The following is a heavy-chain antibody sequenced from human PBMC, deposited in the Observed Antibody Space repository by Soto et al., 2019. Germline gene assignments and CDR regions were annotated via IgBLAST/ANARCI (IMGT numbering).Heavy chain of an antibody. D-gene: IGHD6-19*01. J-gene: IGHJ5*02. V-gene: IGHV1-18*01. CDR1: GYTFTSYC. CDR3: ARDRSPTVAGTIWFDP. Sequence: ASVKVSCKSSGYTFTSYCISWVRQAPGQGLECMGWISAYNGNTNYAQKLQGRATMTTDTSTSTAYMELRSLRSDDTAVYYCARDRSPTVAGTIWFDPWGQGTLVT. CDR2: ISAYNGNT.